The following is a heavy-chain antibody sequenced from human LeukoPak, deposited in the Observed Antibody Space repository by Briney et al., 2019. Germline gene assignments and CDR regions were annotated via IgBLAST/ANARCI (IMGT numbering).Heavy chain of an antibody. CDR3: AKGYCRGNSCYDDRGAFDY. V-gene: IGHV4-59*01. CDR1: GDSISNYY. D-gene: IGHD2-2*01. CDR2: SYYSGST. Sequence: PSETLSLTCTVSGDSISNYYWSWIRQPPGKGLEGIGYSYYSGSTNYNPSLKSRVTISVDTSNNQFSLKVSSVTAADTAVYYCAKGYCRGNSCYDDRGAFDYWGQGTLVTVSS. J-gene: IGHJ4*02.